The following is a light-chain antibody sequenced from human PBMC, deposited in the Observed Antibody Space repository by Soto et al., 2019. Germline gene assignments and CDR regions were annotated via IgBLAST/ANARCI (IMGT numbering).Light chain of an antibody. CDR1: QSVSSY. Sequence: PSTLSLPPGDRATLSCRASQSVSSYLAWYQQKPGQAPRLLIYDASNRATGIPARFSGSGSGTDFTLTISSLEPEDFALYYCQQRSNWPITFGQGTRLEIK. J-gene: IGKJ5*01. CDR2: DAS. V-gene: IGKV3-11*01. CDR3: QQRSNWPIT.